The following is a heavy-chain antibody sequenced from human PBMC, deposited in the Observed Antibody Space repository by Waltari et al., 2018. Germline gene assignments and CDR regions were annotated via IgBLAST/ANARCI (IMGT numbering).Heavy chain of an antibody. Sequence: QVQLQDSGTGLVTSSDTLSLTCAVSGYSLSSGYYWGSLRQAPGKGLEWSGRIYHSGSPYWTPPHKRRETIAVDTSKNQFSLRLSYGTAADTAVYYCARKSIAAYWFDPWGQGTLVTGSS. CDR1: GYSLSSGYY. D-gene: IGHD6-6*01. CDR2: IYHSGSP. CDR3: ARKSIAAYWFDP. V-gene: IGHV4-38-2*01. J-gene: IGHJ5*02.